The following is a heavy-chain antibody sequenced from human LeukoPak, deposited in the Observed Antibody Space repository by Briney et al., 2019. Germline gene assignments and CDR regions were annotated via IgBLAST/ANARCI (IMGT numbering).Heavy chain of an antibody. CDR1: GYTFTGYY. Sequence: ASVKVSCKASGYTFTGYYMRWVRQAPGQGLEWMGWINPNSGGTNYAQKFQGWVTMTRDTSISTAYMELSRLRSDDTAVYYCARAVAQWELNWFDPWGQGTLVTVSS. J-gene: IGHJ5*02. CDR3: ARAVAQWELNWFDP. CDR2: INPNSGGT. D-gene: IGHD1-26*01. V-gene: IGHV1-2*04.